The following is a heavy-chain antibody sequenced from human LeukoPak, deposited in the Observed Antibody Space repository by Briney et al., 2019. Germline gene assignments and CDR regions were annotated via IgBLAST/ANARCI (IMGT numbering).Heavy chain of an antibody. Sequence: SETLSLTCTVSGGSISSSSYYWSWIRQPPGKGLEWIGYIYSSGNTNYNPSLKSRVTISVDTSKSQFSLNLTSVTAADTAVYYCARLGYCSGGVCYYFDYWGQGALVTVSS. D-gene: IGHD2-15*01. CDR2: IYSSGNT. CDR3: ARLGYCSGGVCYYFDY. V-gene: IGHV4-61*05. J-gene: IGHJ4*02. CDR1: GGSISSSSYY.